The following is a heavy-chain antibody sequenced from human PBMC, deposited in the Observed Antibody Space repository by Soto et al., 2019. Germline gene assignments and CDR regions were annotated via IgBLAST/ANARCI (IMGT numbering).Heavy chain of an antibody. V-gene: IGHV1-69*01. J-gene: IGHJ4*02. CDR1: GGTFSSYS. Sequence: QVQLVQSGAEVKKPGSSVKVSCKASGGTFSSYSINWVRQAPGQGLEWMGEISPIFGTANYAQKFQGRVTITADESTSTAYMELSRLRSEDTAVYYCARDGGRHSGGIDYWGQGALVTVSS. CDR2: ISPIFGTA. D-gene: IGHD1-26*01. CDR3: ARDGGRHSGGIDY.